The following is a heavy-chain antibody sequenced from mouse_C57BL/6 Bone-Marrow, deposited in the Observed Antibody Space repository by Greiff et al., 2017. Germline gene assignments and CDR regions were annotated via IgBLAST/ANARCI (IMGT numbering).Heavy chain of an antibody. Sequence: QVQLQQPGAELVKPGASVKMSCKASGYTFTSYWITWVKQRPGQGLEWIGEIDPGSGSTNYNEKFKSKATLTVDTSSSTAYMQLSSLTSEDSAVYYCARSPCGNYSHWGQGTLVTVSA. J-gene: IGHJ3*01. CDR1: GYTFTSYW. CDR2: IDPGSGST. V-gene: IGHV1-55*01. CDR3: ARSPCGNYSH. D-gene: IGHD2-1*01.